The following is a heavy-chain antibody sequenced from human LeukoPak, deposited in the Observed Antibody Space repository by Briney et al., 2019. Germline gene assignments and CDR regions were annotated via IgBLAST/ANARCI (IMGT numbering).Heavy chain of an antibody. D-gene: IGHD6-13*01. Sequence: GASVKVSCKASGYTFTSYDINWVRQATGQGLEWMGWMNPNSGNTGYAQKFQGRVTITRNTSISTAYMELSSLRSEDTAVYYYARVLRIAAAGPNQLFGYWGQGTLVTVSS. CDR1: GYTFTSYD. CDR3: ARVLRIAAAGPNQLFGY. J-gene: IGHJ4*02. CDR2: MNPNSGNT. V-gene: IGHV1-8*03.